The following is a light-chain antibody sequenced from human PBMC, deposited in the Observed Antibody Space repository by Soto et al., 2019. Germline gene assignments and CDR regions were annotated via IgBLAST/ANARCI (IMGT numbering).Light chain of an antibody. CDR1: SSNIGNNY. Sequence: QSVLTQPPSLSAAPGQKVTISCSGGSSNIGNNYVSWYQQLPGTAPKLLIYDNNKRPSGIPDRFSGSKSGTSATLGITGLQTGEEADYYCGTWDSSLRGGVFGTGTKVTVL. J-gene: IGLJ1*01. CDR3: GTWDSSLRGGV. CDR2: DNN. V-gene: IGLV1-51*01.